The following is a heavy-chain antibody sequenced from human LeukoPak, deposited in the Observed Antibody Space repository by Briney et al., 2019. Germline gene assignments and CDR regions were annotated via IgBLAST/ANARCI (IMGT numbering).Heavy chain of an antibody. V-gene: IGHV3-74*01. CDR1: GFTFSRYW. CDR3: ASDFGGHDDF. Sequence: GGSLRLSCAASGFTFSRYWMHWVRQAPGKGLVWVSRVNTDGSRTDYADSVKGRFTISRDNAKNTLYLQMNSLGVEDTAVYSCASDFGGHDDFWGQGILVTVSS. D-gene: IGHD4-23*01. CDR2: VNTDGSRT. J-gene: IGHJ4*02.